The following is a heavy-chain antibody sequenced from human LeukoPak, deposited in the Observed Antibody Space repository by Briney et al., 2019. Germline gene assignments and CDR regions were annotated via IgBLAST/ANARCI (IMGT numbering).Heavy chain of an antibody. CDR2: IWYDGSNK. Sequence: RPGRSLRLSCAASGFTFSSYGMHWVRQAPGKGLEWVAVIWYDGSNKYYADSVKGRFTISRDNSKNTLYLQMNSLRAEDTAVYYCASTGLEARYSYFDNWGQGTLATVSS. J-gene: IGHJ4*02. V-gene: IGHV3-33*01. CDR3: ASTGLEARYSYFDN. D-gene: IGHD5-12*01. CDR1: GFTFSSYG.